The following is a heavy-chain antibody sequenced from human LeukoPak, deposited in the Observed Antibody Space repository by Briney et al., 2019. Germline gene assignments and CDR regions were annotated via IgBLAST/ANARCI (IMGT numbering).Heavy chain of an antibody. CDR1: GFTFSSYS. V-gene: IGHV3-48*04. J-gene: IGHJ3*02. D-gene: IGHD3-10*01. CDR3: ASRGSGSSDAFDI. Sequence: PGGSLRLSCAASGFTFSSYSMNWVRQAPGKGLEWVSYISSSSSTIYYADSVKGRFTISRDNAKNSLYLQMNSLRAEDTAVYYCASRGSGSSDAFDIWGQGTMVTVSS. CDR2: ISSSSSTI.